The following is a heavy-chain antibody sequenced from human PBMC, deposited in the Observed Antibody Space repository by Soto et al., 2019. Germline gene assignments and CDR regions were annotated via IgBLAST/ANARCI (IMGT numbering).Heavy chain of an antibody. V-gene: IGHV4-4*02. CDR2: IYHSGNT. CDR3: APRGSNEDFYYNYGMDV. CDR1: GDSVTRSNW. Sequence: SETLSLTCTVSGDSVTRSNWWSWVRQSPGKGLEWIGEIYHSGNTKYNPSLKSRVTISVDKSKIEFSLNLTFATAAYSSVSYFAPRGSNEDFYYNYGMDVWGQGTTFTVSS. D-gene: IGHD6-13*01. J-gene: IGHJ6*02.